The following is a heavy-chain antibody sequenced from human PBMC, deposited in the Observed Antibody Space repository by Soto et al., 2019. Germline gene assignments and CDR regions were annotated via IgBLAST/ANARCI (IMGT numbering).Heavy chain of an antibody. J-gene: IGHJ4*02. CDR2: FDAEDGET. D-gene: IGHD6-19*01. CDR1: GYTLTELS. V-gene: IGHV1-24*01. Sequence: ASVKVSCKVSGYTLTELSMHWVRQAPGKGLEWMGGFDAEDGETNYAQKLQGRVTMTTDTSTSTAYMELRSLRSDDTAVYYCARDVAVAGTHFDYWGQGTLVTVSS. CDR3: ARDVAVAGTHFDY.